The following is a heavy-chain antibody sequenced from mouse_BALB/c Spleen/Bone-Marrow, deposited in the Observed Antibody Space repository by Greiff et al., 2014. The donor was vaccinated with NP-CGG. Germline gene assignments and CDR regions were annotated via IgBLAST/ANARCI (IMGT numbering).Heavy chain of an antibody. CDR2: IYPGNSDT. D-gene: IGHD2-4*01. J-gene: IGHJ4*01. Sequence: VQLQQSGTVLASPGASVKMSCKASGYSFTSYWMHWVKQRPGQGLEWIGAIYPGNSDTSYNQKFKGKAKLTAVSSASTAYMELSSLTNEDSAVYYCTRSPTMITTYSGAMDYCGQGTSVTVSA. CDR1: GYSFTSYW. V-gene: IGHV1-5*01. CDR3: TRSPTMITTYSGAMDY.